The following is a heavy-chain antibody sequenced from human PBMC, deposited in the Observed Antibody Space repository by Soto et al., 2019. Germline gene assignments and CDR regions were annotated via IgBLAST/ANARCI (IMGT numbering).Heavy chain of an antibody. CDR1: GYTFTSYG. V-gene: IGHV1-18*04. Sequence: ASVKVSCKASGYTFTSYGISWVRQAPGQGLEWMGWISAYNGNTNYAQKLQGRVTMTTDTSTSTAYMELRSLRSDDTAVYYCARDIKXGWDYYGSGSPSYGMDVWGQGTTVTVSS. CDR2: ISAYNGNT. J-gene: IGHJ6*02. CDR3: ARDIKXGWDYYGSGSPSYGMDV. D-gene: IGHD3-10*01.